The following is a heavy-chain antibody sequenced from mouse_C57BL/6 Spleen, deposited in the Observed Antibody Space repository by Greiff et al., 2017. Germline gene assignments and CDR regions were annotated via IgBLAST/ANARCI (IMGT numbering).Heavy chain of an antibody. D-gene: IGHD2-4*01. J-gene: IGHJ1*03. Sequence: QVQLQQSGAELVKPGASVKLSCKASGYTFTSYWMHWVKQRPGQGLEWIGMIHPNSGSPNYNEKFQSKATLTVEKSSSTACMQLSNLTSEDAAVYYCAWDYDRYFDVWGTGTTVTVSS. CDR1: GYTFTSYW. V-gene: IGHV1-64*01. CDR3: AWDYDRYFDV. CDR2: IHPNSGSP.